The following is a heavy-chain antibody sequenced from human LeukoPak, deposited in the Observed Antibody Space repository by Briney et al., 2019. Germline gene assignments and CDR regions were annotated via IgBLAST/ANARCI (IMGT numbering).Heavy chain of an antibody. CDR2: IYTSGST. J-gene: IGHJ6*03. Sequence: SETLSLTCTVSGGSISSYYWRWIRQPAGKGLEWIGRIYTSGSTNYNPSLKSRVTMSVDTSKSQFSLKLNSVTAADTAVYYCARGRVATVTSFYYYYMDVWGKGTTVTVSS. CDR3: ARGRVATVTSFYYYYMDV. V-gene: IGHV4-4*07. CDR1: GGSISSYY. D-gene: IGHD1-1*01.